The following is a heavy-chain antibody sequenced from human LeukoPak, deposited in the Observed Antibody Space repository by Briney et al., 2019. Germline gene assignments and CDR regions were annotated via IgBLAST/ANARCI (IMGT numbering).Heavy chain of an antibody. V-gene: IGHV4-39*07. J-gene: IGHJ4*02. D-gene: IGHD1-1*01. Sequence: SETLSLTCTVSGGSISSSSYYWGWIRQPPGKGLVWIGSIYYSGSTYYNPSLKSRVTISVDTSKNQFSLKLSSVTAADTAVYYCARGNWNDGDAFDYWGQGTLVTVSS. CDR1: GGSISSSSYY. CDR3: ARGNWNDGDAFDY. CDR2: IYYSGST.